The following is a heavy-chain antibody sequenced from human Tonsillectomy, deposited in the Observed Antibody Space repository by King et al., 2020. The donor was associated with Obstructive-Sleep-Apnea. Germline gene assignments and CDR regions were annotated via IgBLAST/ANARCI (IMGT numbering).Heavy chain of an antibody. D-gene: IGHD6-13*01. CDR2: INHSGST. Sequence: VQLQQWGAGLLKPSETLSLTCAVFGGSFSDYYWSWIRQPPGKGLEWIGEINHSGSTNSNPSLKSRVTISVDTSKNQFSLKLNSVTAADTAVYYCARGSGAAAVNWFDPWGQGTQVTVSS. CDR3: ARGSGAAAVNWFDP. V-gene: IGHV4-34*01. CDR1: GGSFSDYY. J-gene: IGHJ5*02.